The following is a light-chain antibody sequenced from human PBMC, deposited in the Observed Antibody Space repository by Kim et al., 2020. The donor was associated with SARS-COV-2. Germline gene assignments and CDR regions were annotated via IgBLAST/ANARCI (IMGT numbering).Light chain of an antibody. V-gene: IGLV6-57*01. CDR3: QSYDNNNRV. CDR2: DDN. J-gene: IGLJ3*02. CDR1: SGSIASNY. Sequence: GKTVTIPCTRSSGSIASNYVQWYQQRPGSSPTTVIYDDNQRPSGVPDRFSGSIDSSSNSASLTISGLKTEDEADYYCQSYDNNNRVFGGGTQLTVL.